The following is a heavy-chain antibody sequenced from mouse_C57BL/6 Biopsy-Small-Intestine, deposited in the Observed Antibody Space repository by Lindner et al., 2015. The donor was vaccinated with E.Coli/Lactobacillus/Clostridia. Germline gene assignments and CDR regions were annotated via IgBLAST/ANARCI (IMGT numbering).Heavy chain of an antibody. CDR3: TRRVLEGFAY. Sequence: VQLQESGAELVRPGASVKLSCKASGYTFTDYEVNWVKQTPEHGLEWIGLIHPETGGTAYNQRFKNKATVTADKSSSTAYMELRSLTPEDSAVYYCTRRVLEGFAYWGQGTLVTVSA. CDR1: GYTFTDYE. CDR2: IHPETGGT. V-gene: IGHV1-15*01. J-gene: IGHJ3*01.